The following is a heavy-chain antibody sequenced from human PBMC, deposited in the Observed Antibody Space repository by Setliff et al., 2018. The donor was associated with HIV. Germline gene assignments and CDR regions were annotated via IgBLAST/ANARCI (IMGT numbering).Heavy chain of an antibody. V-gene: IGHV3-74*01. D-gene: IGHD3-22*01. CDR1: GFTLSSYW. J-gene: IGHJ4*02. Sequence: GESLKISCAASGFTLSSYWMHWVRQAPGKGLVWVFGMNTDGSSTRYADSVKGRFTISRDNAKNMLYLQMNSLSADDTAVYYCVRGSGYYYFDNWGQGALVTVSS. CDR3: VRGSGYYYFDN. CDR2: MNTDGSST.